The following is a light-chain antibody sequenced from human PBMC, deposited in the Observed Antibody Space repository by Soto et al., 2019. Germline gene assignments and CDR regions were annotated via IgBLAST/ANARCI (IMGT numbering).Light chain of an antibody. V-gene: IGKV1-9*01. CDR1: QGINSY. J-gene: IGKJ3*01. CDR3: QQLNTYPFT. CDR2: DAS. Sequence: DLQLTQSPSFLSASLGDTVTITCRASQGINSYLAWYQQKPGKAPNLLIYDASILQSGVPSRFSGSESGTDFTLTISGLQPEDSATYFCQQLNTYPFTFGPGTKVDF.